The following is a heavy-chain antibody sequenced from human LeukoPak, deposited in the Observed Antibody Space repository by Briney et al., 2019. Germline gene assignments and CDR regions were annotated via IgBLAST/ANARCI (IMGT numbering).Heavy chain of an antibody. CDR3: TKDRTATADDDDY. V-gene: IGHV3-30*02. CDR2: IGSDGSKK. Sequence: PGGSLRLSCAVSGFSFRSYGMHWVRQAPGEGLEWVAFIGSDGSKKYQADSVKGRFTISRDNSKNTLYLQMNSLRPEDTAVYYCTKDRTATADDDDYWGQGGLVTVSS. CDR1: GFSFRSYG. D-gene: IGHD1-7*01. J-gene: IGHJ4*02.